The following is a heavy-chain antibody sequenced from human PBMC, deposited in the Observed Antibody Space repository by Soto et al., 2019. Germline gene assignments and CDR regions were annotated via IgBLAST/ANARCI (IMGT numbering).Heavy chain of an antibody. CDR2: IYYSGSS. CDR3: AGGGPDRYYGSGSCSWFDP. J-gene: IGHJ5*02. V-gene: IGHV4-39*01. Sequence: WVRQPPGKGLEWIGSIYYSGSSYYNPSLKSRVTISVDTSKNQFSLKLSSVTAADTAVYYWAGGGPDRYYGSGSCSWFDPWGQGTLVTVSS. D-gene: IGHD3-10*01.